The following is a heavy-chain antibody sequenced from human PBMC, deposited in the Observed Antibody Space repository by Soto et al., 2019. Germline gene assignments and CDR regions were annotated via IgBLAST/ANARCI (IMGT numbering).Heavy chain of an antibody. Sequence: ASVKVSCKASGYTFTGYYMHWVRQAPGQGLEWMGWINPNSGGTNYAQKFQGRVTMTRDTSISTAYMELSRLRSDDTAVYYCVKLDPRIAAFDIWGQGTMVTVSS. CDR1: GYTFTGYY. CDR3: VKLDPRIAAFDI. D-gene: IGHD2-15*01. CDR2: INPNSGGT. V-gene: IGHV1-2*02. J-gene: IGHJ3*02.